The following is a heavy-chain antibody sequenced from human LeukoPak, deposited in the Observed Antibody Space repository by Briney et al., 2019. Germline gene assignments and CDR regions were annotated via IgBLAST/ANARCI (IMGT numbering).Heavy chain of an antibody. CDR3: ARDPTPMVRGVMYYYGMDV. CDR2: IYTSGST. D-gene: IGHD3-10*01. J-gene: IGHJ6*02. Sequence: SETLSLTCTVSGGSISSYYWSWIRRPAGKGLEWIGRIYTSGSTNYNPSLKSRVTMSVDTSKNQFSLKLSSVTAADTAVYYCARDPTPMVRGVMYYYGMDVWGQGTTVTVSS. V-gene: IGHV4-4*07. CDR1: GGSISSYY.